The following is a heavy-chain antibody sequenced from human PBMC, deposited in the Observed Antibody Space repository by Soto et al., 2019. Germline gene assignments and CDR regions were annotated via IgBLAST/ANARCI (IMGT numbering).Heavy chain of an antibody. CDR1: GGSVSSGSYY. J-gene: IGHJ4*02. D-gene: IGHD5-18*01. V-gene: IGHV4-61*01. Sequence: SETLSLTCTVSGGSVSSGSYYWSWIRQPPGKGLEWIGYIYYSGSTNYNPSLKSRVTISVDTSKNQFSLKLSSVTAADTAVYYCARGRIQLWLTHFDYWGQGTLVTVSS. CDR2: IYYSGST. CDR3: ARGRIQLWLTHFDY.